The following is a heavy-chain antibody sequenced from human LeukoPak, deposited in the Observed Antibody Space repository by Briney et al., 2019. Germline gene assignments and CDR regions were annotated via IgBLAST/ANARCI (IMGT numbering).Heavy chain of an antibody. D-gene: IGHD2-8*02. V-gene: IGHV3-30*04. CDR3: ARDGGYTGGWTYGAGDY. Sequence: GGSLRLSCAASGFTFSAYVMHWVRQAPGKGLECVGVVSNDGNEKYYADSVKGRFSISRDNSTNTLYLQMSSLRTEDTAVYYCARDGGYTGGWTYGAGDYWGQGNLVTVSS. J-gene: IGHJ4*01. CDR1: GFTFSAYV. CDR2: VSNDGNEK.